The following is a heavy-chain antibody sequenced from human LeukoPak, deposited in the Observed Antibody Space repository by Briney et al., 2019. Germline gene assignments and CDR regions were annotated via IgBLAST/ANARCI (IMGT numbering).Heavy chain of an antibody. Sequence: SVKVSCKASGGTFSSYAISWVRQAPGQGLEWMGGIIPIFGTANYAQKFQGRVTITTDESTSTAYMELSSLRSEDTAVYYCAGTLTYDSSGYYYEAFDIWGQGTMVTVSS. CDR2: IIPIFGTA. D-gene: IGHD3-22*01. CDR3: AGTLTYDSSGYYYEAFDI. V-gene: IGHV1-69*05. CDR1: GGTFSSYA. J-gene: IGHJ3*02.